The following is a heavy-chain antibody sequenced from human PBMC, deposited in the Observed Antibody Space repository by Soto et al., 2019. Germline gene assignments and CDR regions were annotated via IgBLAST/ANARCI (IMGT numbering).Heavy chain of an antibody. CDR2: IIPIFGTA. CDR3: ARDKSFSGYKTRYYYYYGMDV. Sequence: SVKVSCKASGYTFATYAIHWVRQAPGQGLEWMGGIIPIFGTANYAQKFQGRVTITADESTSTAYMELSSLRSEDTAVYYCARDKSFSGYKTRYYYYYGMDVWGQGTTVTVSS. J-gene: IGHJ6*02. D-gene: IGHD5-12*01. V-gene: IGHV1-69*13. CDR1: GYTFATYA.